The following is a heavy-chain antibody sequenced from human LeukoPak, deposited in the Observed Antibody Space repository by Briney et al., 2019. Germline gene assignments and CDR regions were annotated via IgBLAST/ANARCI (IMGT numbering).Heavy chain of an antibody. D-gene: IGHD5-24*01. Sequence: GGSLRLSCVASGCTFSNYAMRWVRQAPGKGLEWVSVTTARGDSPYYAQSVKGRFTISRDNSENTLYLQMSSLRDEDTAIYYCAKIRAGYIPDAFDVWGQGTMVTVSS. V-gene: IGHV3-23*01. CDR1: GCTFSNYA. CDR2: TTARGDSP. CDR3: AKIRAGYIPDAFDV. J-gene: IGHJ3*01.